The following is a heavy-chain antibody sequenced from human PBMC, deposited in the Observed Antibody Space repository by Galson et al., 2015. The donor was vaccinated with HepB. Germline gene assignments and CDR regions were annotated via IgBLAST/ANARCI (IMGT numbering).Heavy chain of an antibody. CDR3: AKGKRGAGSDD. D-gene: IGHD6-19*01. Sequence: SLRLSCAASGFTVSNNYMSWVRQAPGKGLEWVSVTYSGGDIYYLDSVKGRFTISRDSSKNTLFLQMNSLRPEDTAVYYCAKGKRGAGSDDWGRGTLVTVSS. CDR1: GFTVSNNY. J-gene: IGHJ4*02. V-gene: IGHV3-66*02. CDR2: TYSGGDI.